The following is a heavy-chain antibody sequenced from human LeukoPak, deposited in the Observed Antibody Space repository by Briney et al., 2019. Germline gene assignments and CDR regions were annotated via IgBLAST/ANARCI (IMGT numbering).Heavy chain of an antibody. CDR1: GFTFRNYW. J-gene: IGHJ4*02. CDR3: ARDWGRRYSSGWYGDFDY. V-gene: IGHV3-30-3*01. CDR2: ISYDGSDK. D-gene: IGHD6-19*01. Sequence: GGSLRLSCAAYGFTFRNYWMHWVRQAPGEGLEWVAVISYDGSDKYYADSVKGRFTISRDNSKNTLYLQMNSLRPEDTAVYYCARDWGRRYSSGWYGDFDYWGQGTLVTVSS.